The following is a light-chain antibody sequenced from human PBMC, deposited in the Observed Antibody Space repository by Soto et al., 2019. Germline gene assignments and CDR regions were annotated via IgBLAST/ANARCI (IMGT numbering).Light chain of an antibody. CDR2: WAS. Sequence: DTVMTQSPDSLAVSLGERATINCKSSQSVLYSSNNMNYLSWYQQKPGQPPKLLIYWASTRETGVPDRFCGGGSGPPFPLTISTVQAEDVAVYYCLQHYNTPPYSFGQGTKLEIK. V-gene: IGKV4-1*01. CDR3: LQHYNTPPYS. J-gene: IGKJ2*03. CDR1: QSVLYSSNNMNY.